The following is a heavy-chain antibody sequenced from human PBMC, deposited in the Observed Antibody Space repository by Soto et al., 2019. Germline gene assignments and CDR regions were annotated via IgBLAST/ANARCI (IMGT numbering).Heavy chain of an antibody. V-gene: IGHV3-7*01. Sequence: GGSLRLSCAASGFTFSTYWMDWVRQTPGKGLEWVANINQDGSEKNYVDSVKGRFTIYRDDAKNSLYLQMSSLTAEDSALYYCSSSLNSWGQGTLVTVSS. CDR1: GFTFSTYW. J-gene: IGHJ4*02. CDR3: SSSLNS. CDR2: INQDGSEK.